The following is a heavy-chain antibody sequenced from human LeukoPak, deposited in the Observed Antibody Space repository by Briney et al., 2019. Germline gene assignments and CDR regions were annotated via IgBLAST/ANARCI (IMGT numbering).Heavy chain of an antibody. J-gene: IGHJ4*02. D-gene: IGHD3-3*01. CDR2: IYYSGST. CDR3: ARVQRADYDFWSGYYTWPDY. V-gene: IGHV4-30-4*08. Sequence: PSQTQSLTCTVSGGSISSGDYYWSWIRQPPGKGLEWIGSIYYSGSTYYNPSLKSRVTISVDTSKNQFSLKLSSVTAADTAVYYCARVQRADYDFWSGYYTWPDYWGQGTLVTVSS. CDR1: GGSISSGDYY.